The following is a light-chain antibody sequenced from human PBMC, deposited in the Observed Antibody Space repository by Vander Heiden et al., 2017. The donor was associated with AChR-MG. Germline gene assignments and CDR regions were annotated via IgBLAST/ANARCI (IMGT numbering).Light chain of an antibody. V-gene: IGKV1-39*01. Sequence: DIQMTQSPSSLSASVGDRVIITCRASQSISSYLNWYQQKPGKAPGLLIYAASSLQSGVPSRFSGTGSGTDFTLTISSLQPGDFATYYCQQSDRTPYTFGQGTKLEMK. J-gene: IGKJ2*01. CDR2: AAS. CDR3: QQSDRTPYT. CDR1: QSISSY.